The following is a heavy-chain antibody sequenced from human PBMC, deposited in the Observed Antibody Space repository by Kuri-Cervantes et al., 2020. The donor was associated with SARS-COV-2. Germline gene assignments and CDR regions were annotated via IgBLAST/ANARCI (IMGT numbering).Heavy chain of an antibody. CDR2: IYYSGST. J-gene: IGHJ5*02. V-gene: IGHV4-39*01. D-gene: IGHD3-3*01. Sequence: ESLKISCTVSGGSISSSSYYWGWIRQPPGKWLEWIGSIYYSGSTYYNPSLKSRVTISVDTSKNQFSLKLSSVTAADTAVYYCARQMMSSITIFGVVITRNWFDPWGQGTLVTVSS. CDR1: GGSISSSSYY. CDR3: ARQMMSSITIFGVVITRNWFDP.